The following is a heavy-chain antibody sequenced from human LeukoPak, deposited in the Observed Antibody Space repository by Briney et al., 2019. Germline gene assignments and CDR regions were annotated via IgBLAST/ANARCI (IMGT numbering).Heavy chain of an antibody. D-gene: IGHD6-6*01. J-gene: IGHJ5*02. CDR1: GGSFSGYY. Sequence: SETLSLTCAVYGGSFSGYYWSWIRQPPGKGLEWIGYIYYSGSTNYNPSLKSRVTISVDTSKNQFSLKLSSVTAADTAVYYCARDPLSSANWFDPWGQGTLVTVSS. CDR2: IYYSGST. CDR3: ARDPLSSANWFDP. V-gene: IGHV4-59*12.